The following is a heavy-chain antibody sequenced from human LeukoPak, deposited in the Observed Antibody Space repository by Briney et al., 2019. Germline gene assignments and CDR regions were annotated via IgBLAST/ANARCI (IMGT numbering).Heavy chain of an antibody. Sequence: PGGSLRLSCAASGFTFSSYSMNWVRQAPGKGLEWVSSISSSSSYIYYADSVKGRFTISRDHAKNSLYLQMNSLRAEDTAVYYCARENRGIFGVVGDYWGQGTLVTVSS. CDR2: ISSSSSYI. J-gene: IGHJ4*02. CDR3: ARENRGIFGVVGDY. V-gene: IGHV3-21*01. CDR1: GFTFSSYS. D-gene: IGHD3-3*01.